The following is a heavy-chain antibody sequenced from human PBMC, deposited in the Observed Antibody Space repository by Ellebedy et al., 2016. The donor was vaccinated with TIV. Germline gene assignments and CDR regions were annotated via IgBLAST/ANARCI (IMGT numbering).Heavy chain of an antibody. D-gene: IGHD2-21*02. Sequence: GESLKISXAASGFTFSSYAMHWVRQAPGKGLEWVAVISYDGSNKYYADSVKGRFTISRDNSKNTLYLQMNSLRAEDTAVYYCARGDPGVVDYWGQGTLVTVSS. J-gene: IGHJ4*02. CDR2: ISYDGSNK. V-gene: IGHV3-30-3*01. CDR3: ARGDPGVVDY. CDR1: GFTFSSYA.